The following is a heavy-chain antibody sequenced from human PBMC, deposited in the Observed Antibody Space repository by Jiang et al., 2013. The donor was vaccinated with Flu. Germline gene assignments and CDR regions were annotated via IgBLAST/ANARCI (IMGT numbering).Heavy chain of an antibody. J-gene: IGHJ4*02. CDR2: TYYRSKWYN. CDR3: ARDNEDIVVVPAARPGYFDY. Sequence: QTLSLTCAISGDSVSSNSAAWNWIRQSPSRGLEWLGRTYYRSKWYNDYAVSVKSRITINPDTSKNQFSLQLNSVTPEDTAVYYCARDNEDIVVVPAARPGYFDYWGQGTLVTVSS. CDR1: GDSVSSNSAA. D-gene: IGHD2-2*02. V-gene: IGHV6-1*01.